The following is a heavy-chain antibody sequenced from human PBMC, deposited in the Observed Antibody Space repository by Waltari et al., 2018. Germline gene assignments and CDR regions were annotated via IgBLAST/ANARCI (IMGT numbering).Heavy chain of an antibody. J-gene: IGHJ4*02. CDR2: ISGSGGST. CDR3: AKVLRFLEWEIYYFDY. D-gene: IGHD3-3*01. Sequence: VQLQESGPGLVKPSETLSLTCAVSGYSISSGYYWGWVRQAPGKGLEWVSAISGSGGSTYYADSVKGRFTISRDNSKNTLYLQMNSLRAEDTAVYYCAKVLRFLEWEIYYFDYWGQGTLVTVSS. CDR1: GYSISSGYY. V-gene: IGHV3-23*01.